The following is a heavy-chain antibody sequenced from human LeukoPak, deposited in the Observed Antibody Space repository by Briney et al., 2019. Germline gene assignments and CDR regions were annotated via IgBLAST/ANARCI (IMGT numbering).Heavy chain of an antibody. Sequence: GGSLRLSCAASGFSFSDYSINWVRQAPGKGLEWVSYIGSTGINIYYADSVKGRFTTSRDNANNSVYLQMSSLRAEDTAVYYCAKLIGRIAARGNFDYWGQGTLVTVSS. D-gene: IGHD6-6*01. V-gene: IGHV3-48*04. CDR3: AKLIGRIAARGNFDY. CDR2: IGSTGINI. J-gene: IGHJ4*02. CDR1: GFSFSDYS.